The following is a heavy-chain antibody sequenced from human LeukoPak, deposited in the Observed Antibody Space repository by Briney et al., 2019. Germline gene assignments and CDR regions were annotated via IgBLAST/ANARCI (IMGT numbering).Heavy chain of an antibody. Sequence: PGGSLRLSCAASGFTFSIYAMSWVRQAPGKGLEWVSGISGSGGSTYYADSVKGRFTISRDNSKSTLYLQVNSLRAEDTAVYYCAKDSAFYGSGSYLSLWGQGTLVTVSS. CDR1: GFTFSIYA. CDR2: ISGSGGST. V-gene: IGHV3-23*01. J-gene: IGHJ4*02. D-gene: IGHD3-10*01. CDR3: AKDSAFYGSGSYLSL.